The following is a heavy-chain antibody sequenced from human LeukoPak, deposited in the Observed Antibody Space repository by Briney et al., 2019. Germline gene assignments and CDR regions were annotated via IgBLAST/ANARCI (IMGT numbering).Heavy chain of an antibody. CDR2: ISGSGGST. J-gene: IGHJ5*02. Sequence: GGSLRLSCAASGFTFSSYGMSWVRQAPGKGLEWVSAISGSGGSTYYADSVKGRFTISRDNAKNSMHLQMSSLRAEDTAVYYCAKYSYGSGTSFDPWGQGTLVTVSS. CDR3: AKYSYGSGTSFDP. V-gene: IGHV3-23*01. D-gene: IGHD3-10*01. CDR1: GFTFSSYG.